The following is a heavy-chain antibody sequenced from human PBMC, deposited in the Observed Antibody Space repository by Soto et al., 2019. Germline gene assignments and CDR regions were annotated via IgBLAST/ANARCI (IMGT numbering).Heavy chain of an antibody. V-gene: IGHV3-21*01. CDR2: ISSSSSYI. D-gene: IGHD3-22*01. J-gene: IGHJ3*02. CDR1: GFTFSSYS. Sequence: PGGSLRLSCAASGFTFSSYSMNWVRQAPGKGLEWVSSISSSSSYIYYADSVKGRFTISRDNAKNSLYLQMNSLRAEDTAVYYYARDNGQDSPADAFDIWGQGTMVTVSS. CDR3: ARDNGQDSPADAFDI.